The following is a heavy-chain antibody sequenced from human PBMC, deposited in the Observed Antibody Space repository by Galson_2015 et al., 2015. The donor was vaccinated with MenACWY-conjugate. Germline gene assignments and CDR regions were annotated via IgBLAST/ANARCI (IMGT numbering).Heavy chain of an antibody. J-gene: IGHJ4*02. Sequence: SLRLSCAASGFDFSNYAMSWVRQAPGKGLEWVSAISGSGGSTYYADSVKGRFTISRENAKNSLYLQMNSLRADDTAVYYCAREYGYSSSQLDYWGQGTLVTVSS. D-gene: IGHD6-6*01. CDR2: ISGSGGST. CDR3: AREYGYSSSQLDY. CDR1: GFDFSNYA. V-gene: IGHV3-23*01.